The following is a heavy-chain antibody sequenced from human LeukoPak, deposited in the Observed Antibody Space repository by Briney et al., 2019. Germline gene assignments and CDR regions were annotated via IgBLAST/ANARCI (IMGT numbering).Heavy chain of an antibody. CDR3: ATTTVTAYYYYGMDV. CDR1: GYTFTSYD. Sequence: VASVKVSCKASGYTFTSYDINWVRQATGQGLEWMGWMNPNSGNTGYAQKFQGRVTMTRNTSISTAYMELSSLRSEDTAVYYCATTTVTAYYYYGMDVWGQGTTVTVSS. D-gene: IGHD4-11*01. J-gene: IGHJ6*02. CDR2: MNPNSGNT. V-gene: IGHV1-8*01.